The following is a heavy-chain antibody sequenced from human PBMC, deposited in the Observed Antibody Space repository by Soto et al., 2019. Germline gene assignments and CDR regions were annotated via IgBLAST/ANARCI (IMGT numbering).Heavy chain of an antibody. J-gene: IGHJ5*02. CDR3: ARQRVIPGTPTNWFDP. CDR1: GDSVSSRSYF. CDR2: IYYNGST. Sequence: SETLSLTCTVSGDSVSSRSYFWGWIRQPPGKGLEWIGTIYYNGSTYYNPSLKSRVTLSVDTSKNQFSLKLTSVTASDTALYYCARQRVIPGTPTNWFDPWGQG. D-gene: IGHD2-15*01. V-gene: IGHV4-39*01.